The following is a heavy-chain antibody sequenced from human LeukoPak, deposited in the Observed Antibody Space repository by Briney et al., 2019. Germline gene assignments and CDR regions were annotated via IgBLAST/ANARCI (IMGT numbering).Heavy chain of an antibody. J-gene: IGHJ4*02. CDR1: GFTFSSYA. V-gene: IGHV3-30-3*01. Sequence: PGRSLRLSCAASGFTFSSYAMHWVRQAPGKGLEWVAVISYDGSNKYYADSVKGRFTISRDNSKNTLYLQMNSLRAEDTAVYYCARDCYYDSSGPDSWGQGTQVTVSS. D-gene: IGHD3-22*01. CDR2: ISYDGSNK. CDR3: ARDCYYDSSGPDS.